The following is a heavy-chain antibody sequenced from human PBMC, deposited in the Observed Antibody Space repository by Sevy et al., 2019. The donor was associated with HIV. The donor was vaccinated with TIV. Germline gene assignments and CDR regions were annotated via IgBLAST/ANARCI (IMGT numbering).Heavy chain of an antibody. CDR3: VRGLQTHCDRTACPLDY. CDR2: IGTLADT. V-gene: IGHV3-13*01. Sequence: GGSLRLSCAASGFTFSGSDMHWVRQVKGKGLEWISSIGTLADTFYADSVKGGCTISSDNAQSYLYLHMSSLKVGDTALYFCVRGLQTHCDRTACPLDYWGQGTLVTVSS. D-gene: IGHD2-21*01. CDR1: GFTFSGSD. J-gene: IGHJ4*02.